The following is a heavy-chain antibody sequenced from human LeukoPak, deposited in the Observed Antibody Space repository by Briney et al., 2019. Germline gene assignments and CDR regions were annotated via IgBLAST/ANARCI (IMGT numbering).Heavy chain of an antibody. V-gene: IGHV1-18*04. CDR2: ISAYNGNT. CDR3: ATTTPRDYCSGGSCYSN. D-gene: IGHD2-15*01. CDR1: GYTFTSYG. Sequence: ASVKVSCKASGYTFTSYGISWVRQAPGQGLEWMGWISAYNGNTNYAQKLQGRVTMTTDTSTSTAYMELRSLRSDDTAVYYCATTTPRDYCSGGSCYSNWGQGTLVTVSS. J-gene: IGHJ4*02.